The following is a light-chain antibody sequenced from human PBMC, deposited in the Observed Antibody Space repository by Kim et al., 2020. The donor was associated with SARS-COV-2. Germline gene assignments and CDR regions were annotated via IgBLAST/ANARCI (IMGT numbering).Light chain of an antibody. V-gene: IGLV2-14*03. CDR1: SSDVGGYNY. Sequence: QSALTQPASVSGSPGQSITISCTGTSSDVGGYNYVSWYQQHPGKAPKLMIYDVSNRPSGVSNRFSGSKSGSTASLSISGLQAEDEADYYCSSYTSSSTLVLGGGTQLTVL. CDR3: SSYTSSSTLV. CDR2: DVS. J-gene: IGLJ2*01.